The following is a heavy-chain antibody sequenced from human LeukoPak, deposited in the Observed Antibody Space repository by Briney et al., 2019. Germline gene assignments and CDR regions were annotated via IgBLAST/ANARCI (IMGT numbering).Heavy chain of an antibody. CDR3: ARCHILTGYYSR. CDR1: GGSISSGSYY. CDR2: INHSGST. J-gene: IGHJ4*02. Sequence: SETLSLTCTVSGGSISSGSYYWSWIRQPPGKGLEWIGEINHSGSTNYNPSLKSRVTISVDTSKNQSSLKLSPVTAADTAVYYCARCHILTGYYSRWGQGTLVTVSS. V-gene: IGHV4-39*07. D-gene: IGHD3-9*01.